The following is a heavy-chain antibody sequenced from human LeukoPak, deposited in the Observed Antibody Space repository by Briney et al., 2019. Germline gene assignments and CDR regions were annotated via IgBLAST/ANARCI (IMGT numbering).Heavy chain of an antibody. Sequence: PGGSLRLSCAASGFTFSGYAMKWVRQAPGKGLEWVSYISGSASTIYYADSVKGRFTISRDNSKNTLYLQMNSLRAEDTAVYYCARAAIIGSEITNYYFDYWGQGTLVTVSS. D-gene: IGHD3-10*01. CDR1: GFTFSGYA. J-gene: IGHJ4*02. CDR2: ISGSASTI. CDR3: ARAAIIGSEITNYYFDY. V-gene: IGHV3-48*03.